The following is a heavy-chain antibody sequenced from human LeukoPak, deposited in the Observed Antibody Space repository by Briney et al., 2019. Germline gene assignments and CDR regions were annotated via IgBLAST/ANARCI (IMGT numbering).Heavy chain of an antibody. CDR1: GLIFHRYA. V-gene: IGHV3-23*01. J-gene: IGHJ1*01. D-gene: IGHD7-27*01. Sequence: GWSLPLSCAASGLIFHRYAMNWVGQPAARGLAWISDITGSGASAYFADSVKGRFTISRDNSKNTLYLQMNSLRAEDTVVYYCAKVSLGTWYFEHWGQGTLVSVSS. CDR2: ITGSGASA. CDR3: AKVSLGTWYFEH.